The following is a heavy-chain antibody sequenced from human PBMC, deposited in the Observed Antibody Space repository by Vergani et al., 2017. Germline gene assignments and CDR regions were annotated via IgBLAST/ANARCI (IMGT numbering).Heavy chain of an antibody. V-gene: IGHV3-23*01. Sequence: EVQLLESGGGLVQPGGSLRLSCAASGFSFNSYAMSWVRQAPGKGLEWVSGISGSGDSTYYADSVKGRVTISRDNSKNNLYLQMNSLRAEDTAVYYCARGFFDAFDVWGQGTMVTV. D-gene: IGHD3-3*01. CDR1: GFSFNSYA. CDR2: ISGSGDST. J-gene: IGHJ3*01. CDR3: ARGFFDAFDV.